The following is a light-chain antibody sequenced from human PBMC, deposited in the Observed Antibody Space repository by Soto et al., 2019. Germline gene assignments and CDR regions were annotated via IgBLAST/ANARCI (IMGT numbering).Light chain of an antibody. Sequence: EIVLTQSPATLSVSPGERVTLSCRASQSVDSNLAWYQQKPGQAPRLLIYRTSTMATGIPARFSGSRAWTDFTLTSSSLQSEDFAVYSCQQYNNWPQTFGQGTKLEI. J-gene: IGKJ2*01. V-gene: IGKV3-15*01. CDR1: QSVDSN. CDR3: QQYNNWPQT. CDR2: RTS.